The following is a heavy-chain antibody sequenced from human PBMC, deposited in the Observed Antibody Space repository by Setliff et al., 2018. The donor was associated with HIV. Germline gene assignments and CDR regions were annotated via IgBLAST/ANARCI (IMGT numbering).Heavy chain of an antibody. J-gene: IGHJ4*02. V-gene: IGHV4-39*01. CDR1: GGSINSTSYY. Sequence: SETLSLTCTVSGGSINSTSYYWGWIRQPPGNGLEWIGSIYHTGSTYYKPSLKSRVTISADTSKNQFSLRLSSVAAGDTAVYYCARSIVPVASGYYYFEYWGQGTLGTVSS. D-gene: IGHD3-3*01. CDR2: IYHTGST. CDR3: ARSIVPVASGYYYFEY.